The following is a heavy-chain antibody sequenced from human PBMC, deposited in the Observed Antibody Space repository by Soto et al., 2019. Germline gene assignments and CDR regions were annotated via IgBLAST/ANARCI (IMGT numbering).Heavy chain of an antibody. CDR3: ARDPSIVLVPAATYYYYYYGMDV. CDR2: IKQDGSEK. J-gene: IGHJ6*02. D-gene: IGHD2-2*01. CDR1: GFTFSSYW. V-gene: IGHV3-7*01. Sequence: GGSLRLSCAASGFTFSSYWMSWVRQAPGKGLEWVANIKQDGSEKYYVDSVRGRFTISRDNAKNSLYLQMNSLRAEDTAVYYCARDPSIVLVPAATYYYYYYGMDVWGQGTTVTVSS.